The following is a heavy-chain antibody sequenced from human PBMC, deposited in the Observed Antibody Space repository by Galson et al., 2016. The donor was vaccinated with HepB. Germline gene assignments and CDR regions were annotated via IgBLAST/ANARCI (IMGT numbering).Heavy chain of an antibody. CDR3: ARFDMVTIFHYFDH. CDR1: GYRFRGYH. V-gene: IGHV1-2*02. J-gene: IGHJ4*02. Sequence: SVKVSCKASGYRFRGYHLNWVRQAPGQGPEWMGWINPDSGGTKYAQNFQGRVTMTRDTSTNTVYMELRRLRSDDTAVYFCARFDMVTIFHYFDHWGQGTLVTVSS. D-gene: IGHD2-21*02. CDR2: INPDSGGT.